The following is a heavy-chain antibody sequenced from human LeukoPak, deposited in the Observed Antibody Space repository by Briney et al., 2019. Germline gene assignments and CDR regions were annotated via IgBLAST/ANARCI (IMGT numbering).Heavy chain of an antibody. J-gene: IGHJ4*02. V-gene: IGHV1-2*02. CDR3: ARVNREMATIHTLDY. CDR1: GYTFTGNF. CDR2: INPNSGGT. Sequence: ASVKVSCKASGYTFTGNFMHWVRQAPGQGLEWMGWINPNSGGTNYAQKFQGRVTMTRDTSISTAYMELSRLRSDDTAVYYCARVNREMATIHTLDYWGQGTLVTVSS. D-gene: IGHD5-24*01.